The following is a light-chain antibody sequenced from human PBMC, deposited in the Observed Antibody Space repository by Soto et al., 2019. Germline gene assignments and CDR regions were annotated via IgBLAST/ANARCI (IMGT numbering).Light chain of an antibody. CDR2: DAS. CDR3: QQRTNWPLT. CDR1: QSVSSY. V-gene: IGKV3-11*01. Sequence: EIVLTQSPATLSLSPGERATLSCRASQSVSSYLAWYQQKPGQAPRLLIYDASNRATGIPARFSGSGSGTDFTLTISSLEPEDFACYYCQQRTNWPLTFGGGTKVEI. J-gene: IGKJ4*01.